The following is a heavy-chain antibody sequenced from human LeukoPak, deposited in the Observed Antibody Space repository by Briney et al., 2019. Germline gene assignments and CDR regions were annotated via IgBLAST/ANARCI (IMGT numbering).Heavy chain of an antibody. CDR3: AKDRGYYYGMDV. J-gene: IGHJ6*02. CDR1: GFTFSSYA. Sequence: GGSQRLSCAASGFTFSSYAMSWVRQAPEKGVEWVSAISGSGGSTYYADSVKGRFTISRDNSKNTLYLQMNSLRAEDTAVYYCAKDRGYYYGMDVWGQGTTVTVSS. V-gene: IGHV3-23*01. CDR2: ISGSGGST.